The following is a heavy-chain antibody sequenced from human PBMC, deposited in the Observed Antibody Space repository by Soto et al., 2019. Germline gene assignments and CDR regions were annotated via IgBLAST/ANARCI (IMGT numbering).Heavy chain of an antibody. Sequence: GASVKVSCKASGYTFTSYAMHWVRQAPGQRLEWMGWINAGNGNTKYSQKFQGRVTITRDTSASTAYMELSSLRSEDTAVYYCASFGLSSSHHFDYFNYWGQGALVTVSS. D-gene: IGHD6-13*01. CDR3: ASFGLSSSHHFDYFNY. J-gene: IGHJ4*02. V-gene: IGHV1-3*01. CDR2: INAGNGNT. CDR1: GYTFTSYA.